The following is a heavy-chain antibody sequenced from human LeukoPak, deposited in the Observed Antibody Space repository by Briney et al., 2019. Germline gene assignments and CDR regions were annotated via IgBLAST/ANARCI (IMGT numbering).Heavy chain of an antibody. CDR3: ARDPTGYSSGWYSGREVNWFDP. D-gene: IGHD6-19*01. V-gene: IGHV3-21*01. Sequence: PGGSLRLFCAASGFTFSSYSMNWVRKAPGKGREWVSSISSISSYIYYADSVKGRFTISRDNAKNSLYLQMNSLRAEDTAVYYCARDPTGYSSGWYSGREVNWFDPWGQGTLVTVSS. J-gene: IGHJ5*02. CDR1: GFTFSSYS. CDR2: ISSISSYI.